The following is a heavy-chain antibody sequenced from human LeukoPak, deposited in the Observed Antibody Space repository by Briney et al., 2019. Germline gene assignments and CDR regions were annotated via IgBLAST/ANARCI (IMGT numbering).Heavy chain of an antibody. Sequence: AGGSLRLSCGASGFTFRSYAMIGVRQAPGRGLEGVSAISGSGGSTYYADSVKGRFTISRDNSKNTLYLQMNSLRAEDTAVYYCAKDTIRSGYYYFDYWGQGTLVTVSS. V-gene: IGHV3-23*01. J-gene: IGHJ4*02. D-gene: IGHD3-3*01. CDR3: AKDTIRSGYYYFDY. CDR2: ISGSGGST. CDR1: GFTFRSYA.